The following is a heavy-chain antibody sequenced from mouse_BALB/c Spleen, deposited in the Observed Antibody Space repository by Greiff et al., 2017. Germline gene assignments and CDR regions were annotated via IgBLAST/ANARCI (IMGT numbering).Heavy chain of an antibody. Sequence: VQLQQSGPELVKPGASVKISCKASGYTFTDYNMHWVKQSHGKSLEWIGYIYPYNGGTGYNQKFKSKATLTVDNSSSTAYMELRSLTSEDSAVYYCARTAITTVVATPYAMDYWGQGTSVTVSS. CDR2: IYPYNGGT. CDR3: ARTAITTVVATPYAMDY. CDR1: GYTFTDYN. V-gene: IGHV1S29*02. D-gene: IGHD1-1*01. J-gene: IGHJ4*01.